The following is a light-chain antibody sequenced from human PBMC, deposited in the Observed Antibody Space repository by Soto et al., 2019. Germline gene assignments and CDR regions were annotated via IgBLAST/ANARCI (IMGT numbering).Light chain of an antibody. J-gene: IGKJ4*01. V-gene: IGKV1-8*01. CDR1: QGISSY. CDR2: AAS. CDR3: QQYYSYPLT. Sequence: AILMTQSPSSFSASTGDIVTITCRSSQGISSYLAWYQQKPGKAPKLLIYAASTLQSGVPSRFSGSGSGTDFTLTISCLQSEHFETYYCQQYYSYPLTFGGGTKVDIK.